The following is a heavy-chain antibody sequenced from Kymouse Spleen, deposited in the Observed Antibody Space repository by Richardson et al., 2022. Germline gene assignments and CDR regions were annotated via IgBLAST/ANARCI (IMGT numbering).Heavy chain of an antibody. V-gene: IGHV4-39*01. CDR3: ARHESSSSGRYFDY. J-gene: IGHJ4*02. CDR1: GGSISSSSYY. Sequence: QLQLQESGPGLVKPSETLSLTCTVSGGSISSSSYYWGWIRQPPGKGLEWIGSIYYSGSTYYNPSLKSRVTISVDTSKNQFSLKLSSVTAADTAVYYCARHESSSSGRYFDYWGQGTLVTVSS. CDR2: IYYSGST. D-gene: IGHD6-6*01.